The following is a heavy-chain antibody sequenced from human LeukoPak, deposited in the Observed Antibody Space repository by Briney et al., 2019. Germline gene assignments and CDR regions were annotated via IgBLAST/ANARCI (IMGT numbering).Heavy chain of an antibody. CDR3: AKGFGWLQWNFDY. Sequence: PGGSLRLSCAASGFTVSSNYMSWVRQAPGKGLEWVASIKGGASETYYVDSVKGRFTISRDSAKKSLYLQMNSLRAEDTAVYYCAKGFGWLQWNFDYWGQGTLVTVSS. J-gene: IGHJ4*02. D-gene: IGHD5-24*01. V-gene: IGHV3-7*05. CDR1: GFTVSSNY. CDR2: IKGGASET.